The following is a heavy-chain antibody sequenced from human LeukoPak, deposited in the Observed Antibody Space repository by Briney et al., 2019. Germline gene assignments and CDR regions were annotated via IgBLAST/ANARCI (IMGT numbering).Heavy chain of an antibody. CDR3: ARGLLGWCSSTSCYGKVTHFDY. CDR2: INHSGST. CDR1: GGSLSGYY. V-gene: IGHV4-34*01. D-gene: IGHD2-2*01. Sequence: PSETLSLTCAVYGGSLSGYYWSWIRQPPGKGLEWIGEINHSGSTNYNPSLKSRVTISVDTSKNQFSLKLSSVTAADTAVYYCARGLLGWCSSTSCYGKVTHFDYWGQGTLVTVSS. J-gene: IGHJ4*02.